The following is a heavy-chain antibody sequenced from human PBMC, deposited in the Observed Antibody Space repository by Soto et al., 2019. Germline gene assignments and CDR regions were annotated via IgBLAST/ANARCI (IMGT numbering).Heavy chain of an antibody. D-gene: IGHD3-3*02. CDR3: ARNPDGDFIGGSI. CDR1: GFTFSTYW. CDR2: IKYDESLR. V-gene: IGHV3-7*01. J-gene: IGHJ3*01. Sequence: GGSLRLSCVASGFTFSTYWMNWVRQAPGKGLEWVANIKYDESLRQYVDSVKGRFTISRDNVKNSLYLQMNSLRAEDTAVYYCARNPDGDFIGGSIWGQGTLVTVSS.